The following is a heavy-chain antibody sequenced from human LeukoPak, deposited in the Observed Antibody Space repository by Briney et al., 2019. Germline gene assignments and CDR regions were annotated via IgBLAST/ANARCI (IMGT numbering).Heavy chain of an antibody. Sequence: SETLSLTCTVSGGSISSYYWGWIRQPPGKGLEWIGSIYYSGSTYYNPSLKSRVTISVDTSKNQFSLKLSSVTAADTAVYYCASSEAVAGLFDYWGQGTLVTVSS. CDR3: ASSEAVAGLFDY. D-gene: IGHD6-19*01. CDR1: GGSISSYY. J-gene: IGHJ4*02. V-gene: IGHV4-39*01. CDR2: IYYSGST.